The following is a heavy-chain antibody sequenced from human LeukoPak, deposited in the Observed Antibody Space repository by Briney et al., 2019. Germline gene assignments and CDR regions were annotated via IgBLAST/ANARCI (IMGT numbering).Heavy chain of an antibody. J-gene: IGHJ3*02. V-gene: IGHV1-2*04. D-gene: IGHD3-10*01. CDR2: INPNSGGT. CDR1: GYTFTGYY. Sequence: GASVKVSCKASGYTFTGYYMHWVRQAPGQGLEWMGWINPNSGGTNYAQKFQGWVTMTRDTSISTAYMELSRLRSDDTAVYYCARDESGSGSYWSPDAFDIWGQGTMVTVSS. CDR3: ARDESGSGSYWSPDAFDI.